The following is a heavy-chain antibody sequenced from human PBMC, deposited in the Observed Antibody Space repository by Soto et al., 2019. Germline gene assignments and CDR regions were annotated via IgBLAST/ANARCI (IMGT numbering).Heavy chain of an antibody. CDR1: GYTFTSYG. D-gene: IGHD5-12*01. J-gene: IGHJ5*02. V-gene: IGHV1-18*01. CDR3: ARDSGYDDPGVGWFDP. CDR2: ISAYNGNT. Sequence: QVQLVQSGAEVKKPGASVKVSCKASGYTFTSYGISWVRQAPGQGLEWLGWISAYNGNTNYAQKLQGRVTMTTDTSTSTAYMELKSLRSDDTAVYYCARDSGYDDPGVGWFDPWGQGTLVTVSS.